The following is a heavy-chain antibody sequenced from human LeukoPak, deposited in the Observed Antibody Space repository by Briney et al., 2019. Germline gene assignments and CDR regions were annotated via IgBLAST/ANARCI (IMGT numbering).Heavy chain of an antibody. V-gene: IGHV3-30-3*01. CDR2: ISYDGSDK. CDR1: GLTFSSYA. J-gene: IGHJ4*02. D-gene: IGHD5-18*01. CDR3: ARGGGIQLWLPFDY. Sequence: GGSLRLSCAASGLTFSSYAMNWVRQAPGKGLEWAAVISYDGSDKYYPDSVKGRFTISRDNSKNTPYLQMNSLRAEDTAVYYCARGGGIQLWLPFDYWGQGTLVTVSS.